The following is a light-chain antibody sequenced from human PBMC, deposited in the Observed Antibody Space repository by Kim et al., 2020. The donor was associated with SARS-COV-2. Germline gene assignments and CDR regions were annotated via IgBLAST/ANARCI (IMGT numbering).Light chain of an antibody. J-gene: IGLJ2*01. V-gene: IGLV6-57*02. CDR1: GVDIASTY. CDR3: HSYDSNNHVV. Sequence: TVATSCTSSGVDIASTYVQECQQRPDSAPTTVIVENTQRPSGVPGHCSGAIDSSSNSASLTSAVLKTEDEADYYCHSYDSNNHVVFGGGTQLTVL. CDR2: ENT.